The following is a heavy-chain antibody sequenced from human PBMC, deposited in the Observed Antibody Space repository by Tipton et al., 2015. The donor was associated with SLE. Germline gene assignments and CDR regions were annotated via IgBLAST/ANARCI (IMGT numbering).Heavy chain of an antibody. CDR2: IGGSGANT. D-gene: IGHD1-26*01. J-gene: IGHJ4*02. CDR1: GFTFSLYA. V-gene: IGHV3-23*01. CDR3: AAPAWEVDY. Sequence: SLRLSCAASGFTFSLYAMSWVRQAPGKGLEWVSSIGGSGANTYYADSVKGRFTISRDNSKNTLFLQMTSLRAEDTAVYYCAAPAWEVDYWGQGTLVTVSS.